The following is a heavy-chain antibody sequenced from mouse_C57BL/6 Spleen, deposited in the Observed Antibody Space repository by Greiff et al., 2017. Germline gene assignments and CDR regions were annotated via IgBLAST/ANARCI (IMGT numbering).Heavy chain of an antibody. Sequence: EVQRVESGGGLVKPGGSLKLSCAASGFTFSSYAMSWVRQTPEKRLEWVATISDGGSYTYYPDNVKGRFTISRNNAKNNLYLQMSHLKSEDTAMYYCARVEDFFDYWGQGTTLTVSS. J-gene: IGHJ2*01. CDR1: GFTFSSYA. CDR2: ISDGGSYT. CDR3: ARVEDFFDY. V-gene: IGHV5-4*01.